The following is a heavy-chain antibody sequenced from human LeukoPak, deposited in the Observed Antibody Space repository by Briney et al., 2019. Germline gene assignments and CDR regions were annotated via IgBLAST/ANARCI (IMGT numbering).Heavy chain of an antibody. V-gene: IGHV1-24*01. CDR1: GYILTELS. CDR3: ATAPLTYCTNGVCYYFQH. D-gene: IGHD2-8*01. CDR2: FDPEDVET. J-gene: IGHJ1*01. Sequence: ASVKVSCKVSGYILTELSMHWVRQAPGKGLYWMGGFDPEDVETIYAQKFQGRVTMTEDTSTDTAYMELSSLRSEDTAVYHCATAPLTYCTNGVCYYFQHWGQGTLVTVSS.